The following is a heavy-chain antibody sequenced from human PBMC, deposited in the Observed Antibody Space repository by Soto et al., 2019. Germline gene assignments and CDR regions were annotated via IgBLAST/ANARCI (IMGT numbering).Heavy chain of an antibody. V-gene: IGHV1-69*13. D-gene: IGHD6-19*01. J-gene: IGHJ4*02. Sequence: GASVKVSCKASGGTFSSYAISWVRQAPGQGLEWMGGIIPIFGTANYAQKFQGRVTITADESTSTAYMELSSLRSEDTAVYYCARVSSLDIAVAGIFDYWGQGTLVTSPQ. CDR3: ARVSSLDIAVAGIFDY. CDR2: IIPIFGTA. CDR1: GGTFSSYA.